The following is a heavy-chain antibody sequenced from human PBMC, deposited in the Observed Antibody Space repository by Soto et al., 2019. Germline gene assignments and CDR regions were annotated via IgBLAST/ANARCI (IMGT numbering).Heavy chain of an antibody. CDR2: ISTTGSIV. CDR3: ARLGGNYRNYYGVDV. CDR1: GFTFNSYD. D-gene: IGHD1-26*01. Sequence: EVQLVESGGGLVQPGGSLRLSCAASGFTFNSYDFNWVRQAPGKGLEWVSYISTTGSIVYYADSVRGRFTFSRDNDENSLYLQMNSLRDDDTAVYFCARLGGNYRNYYGVDVWGQGTTVTVSS. J-gene: IGHJ6*02. V-gene: IGHV3-48*02.